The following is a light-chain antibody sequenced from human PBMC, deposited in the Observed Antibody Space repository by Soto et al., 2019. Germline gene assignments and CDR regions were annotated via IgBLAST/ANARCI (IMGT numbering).Light chain of an antibody. CDR2: GTS. Sequence: EIVLTQSPGTLSLSPGERATLSCRASQSVNNNYLAWYQQKPGQAPRLLISGTSNRATGIPDRFSGSGSGTDFTLAISRLEPEDFAVYYCQQYGTSPLTFGPGTKVDLK. CDR3: QQYGTSPLT. J-gene: IGKJ3*01. V-gene: IGKV3-20*01. CDR1: QSVNNNY.